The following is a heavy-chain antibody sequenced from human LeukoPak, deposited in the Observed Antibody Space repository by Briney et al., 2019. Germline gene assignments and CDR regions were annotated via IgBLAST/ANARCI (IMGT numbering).Heavy chain of an antibody. J-gene: IGHJ3*02. CDR1: GFTFSHAW. D-gene: IGHD2-21*02. V-gene: IGHV3-15*01. CDR2: IKFQADGGAT. CDR3: TTDRVVVVTANFIGSTRAFGKSVAFDI. Sequence: GGSLRLSCAASGFTFSHAWMSWVRQAPGKGLEWVGHIKFQADGGATDYAAPVKGRFTISRDDSKNTLYLQMNSLKTEDTAVYYCTTDRVVVVTANFIGSTRAFGKSVAFDIWGQGTMVTVSS.